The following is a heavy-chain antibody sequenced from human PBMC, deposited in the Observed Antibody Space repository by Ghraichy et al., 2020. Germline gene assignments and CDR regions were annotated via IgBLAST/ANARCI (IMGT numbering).Heavy chain of an antibody. CDR3: ARDVYGSGSYYYYYYGMDV. J-gene: IGHJ6*02. D-gene: IGHD3-10*01. CDR1: GFTFSSYS. CDR2: ISSSSSYI. Sequence: GGSLRLSCAASGFTFSSYSMNWVRQAPGKGLEWVSSISSSSSYIYYADSVKGRFTISRDNAKNSLYLQMNSLRAEDTAVYYCARDVYGSGSYYYYYYGMDVWGQGTTVTVSS. V-gene: IGHV3-21*01.